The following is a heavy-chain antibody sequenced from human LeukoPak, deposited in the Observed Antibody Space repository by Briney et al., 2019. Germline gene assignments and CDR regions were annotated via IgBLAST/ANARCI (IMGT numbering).Heavy chain of an antibody. Sequence: GGSLRLSCAAAGFTVSSNYMSWVRQAPGKGLEWVSVIYSGGSTYYADSVKGRFTISRDNSKNTLYLQMNSLRAEDTAVYYCARTMVRGVLPQGFDPWGQGTLVTVSS. CDR3: ARTMVRGVLPQGFDP. CDR1: GFTVSSNY. V-gene: IGHV3-66*02. D-gene: IGHD3-10*01. CDR2: IYSGGST. J-gene: IGHJ5*02.